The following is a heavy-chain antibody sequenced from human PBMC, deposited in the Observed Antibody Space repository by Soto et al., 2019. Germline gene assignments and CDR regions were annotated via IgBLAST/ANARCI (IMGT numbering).Heavy chain of an antibody. CDR2: IYYSGST. D-gene: IGHD5-18*01. CDR3: ASVVDTATETHLHX. J-gene: IGHJ4*02. CDR1: GGSISSVDYS. V-gene: IGHV4-30-4*01. Sequence: TSETLSLTCTVSGGSISSVDYSWSWIRQPPGKGLELIGKIYYSGSTYYNPSLKSRVIISADRSKKQFSLKLSSVTAADTAVYYCASVVDTATETHLHXWGQGTLVTVSX.